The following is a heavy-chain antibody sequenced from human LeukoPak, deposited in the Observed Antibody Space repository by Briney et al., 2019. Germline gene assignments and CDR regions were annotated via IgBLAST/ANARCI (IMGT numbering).Heavy chain of an antibody. D-gene: IGHD3-3*01. J-gene: IGHJ4*02. CDR2: ISGSGGST. CDR3: AKDSIFGVVLYYFDY. Sequence: QPGGSLRLSCAASGFTFSSYAMSWVRQAPGKGLGWVSAISGSGGSTYYADSVKGRFTISRDNSKNTLYLQMNSLRAEDTAVYYCAKDSIFGVVLYYFDYWGQGTLVTVSS. CDR1: GFTFSSYA. V-gene: IGHV3-23*01.